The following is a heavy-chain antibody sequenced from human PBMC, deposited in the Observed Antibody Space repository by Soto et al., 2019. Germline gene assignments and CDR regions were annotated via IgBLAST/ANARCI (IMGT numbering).Heavy chain of an antibody. Sequence: PGGSLRLSCAASGCTFSTDWMHRVRQAPGKGLEWVAVISYDGSNKYYADSVKGRFTISRDNSKNTLYLQMNSLRAEDTAVYYCARDGAALYYYDSSGYYGVLDYWGQGSLVTVSS. CDR2: ISYDGSNK. CDR3: ARDGAALYYYDSSGYYGVLDY. D-gene: IGHD3-22*01. CDR1: GCTFSTDW. V-gene: IGHV3-30-3*01. J-gene: IGHJ4*02.